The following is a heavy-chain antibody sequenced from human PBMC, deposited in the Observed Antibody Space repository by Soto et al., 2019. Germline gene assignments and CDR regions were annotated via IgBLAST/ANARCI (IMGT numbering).Heavy chain of an antibody. CDR2: ISYDGSNK. Sequence: QVQLVESGGGVVQPGRSLRLSCAASGFTFSSYAMHWVRQAPGKGLEWVAVISYDGSNKYYADSVKGLFTISRDNSKNTLYLQMNSLRAEDTAVYYCARDALPYYYDSSGYYVGYWGQGTLVTVSS. D-gene: IGHD3-22*01. CDR1: GFTFSSYA. J-gene: IGHJ4*02. V-gene: IGHV3-30-3*01. CDR3: ARDALPYYYDSSGYYVGY.